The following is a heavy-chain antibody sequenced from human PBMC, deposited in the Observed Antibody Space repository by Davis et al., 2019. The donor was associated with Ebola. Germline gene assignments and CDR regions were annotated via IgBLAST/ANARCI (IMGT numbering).Heavy chain of an antibody. CDR1: GFTFSSYA. CDR2: ISGSGGST. Sequence: GESLKISCAASGFTFSSYAMSWVRQAPGKGLEWVSAISGSGGSTYYADSVKGRFTISRGNSKNTLYLQMNSLRAEDTAVYYCAKDGSNRRYYYYGMDVWGQGTTVTVSS. J-gene: IGHJ6*02. V-gene: IGHV3-23*01. D-gene: IGHD1-14*01. CDR3: AKDGSNRRYYYYGMDV.